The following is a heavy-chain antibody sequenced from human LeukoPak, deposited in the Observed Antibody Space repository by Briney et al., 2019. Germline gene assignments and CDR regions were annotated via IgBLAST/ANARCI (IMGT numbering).Heavy chain of an antibody. V-gene: IGHV3-23*01. D-gene: IGHD3-22*01. J-gene: IGHJ4*02. CDR2: ISSSGGST. Sequence: GGSLRLSCAASGFTFSSYAMSWVRQAPGKGLEWVSAISSSGGSTYYADSVKGRFTISRDNSKNTLYLQMNSLRAEDTAVYYCAVSSGYYYDFDYWGQGTLVTVSS. CDR1: GFTFSSYA. CDR3: AVSSGYYYDFDY.